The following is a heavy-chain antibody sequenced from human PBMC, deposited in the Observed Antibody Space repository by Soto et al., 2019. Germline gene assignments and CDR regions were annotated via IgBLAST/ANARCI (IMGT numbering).Heavy chain of an antibody. Sequence: SETLSLTCTVSDGSISSYYWSWIRQPPGKGLEWIGYIYYSGSTNYNPSLKSRVTISVDTSKNQLSLKLSSVTAADTAVYYCARRYGYYFDYWGQGTLVTVSS. CDR3: ARRYGYYFDY. V-gene: IGHV4-59*08. CDR1: DGSISSYY. CDR2: IYYSGST. D-gene: IGHD4-17*01. J-gene: IGHJ4*02.